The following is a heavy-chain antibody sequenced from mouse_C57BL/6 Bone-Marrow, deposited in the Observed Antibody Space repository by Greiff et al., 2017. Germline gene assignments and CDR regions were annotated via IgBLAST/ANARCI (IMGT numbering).Heavy chain of an antibody. Sequence: EVQLQQSGAELVRPGASVKLSCTASGFNIKDDYMHWVKQRPEQGLEWIGWIDPENGDTAYASKFQGKATITADTSSNTAYLQLSSLTSEDTAVYYCTYFTTVAVRYYFDYWGQGTTLTVSS. D-gene: IGHD1-1*01. CDR1: GFNIKDDY. V-gene: IGHV14-4*01. CDR2: IDPENGDT. J-gene: IGHJ2*01. CDR3: TYFTTVAVRYYFDY.